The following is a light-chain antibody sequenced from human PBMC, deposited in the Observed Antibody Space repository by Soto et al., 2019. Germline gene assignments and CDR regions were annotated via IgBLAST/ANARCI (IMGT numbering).Light chain of an antibody. CDR1: TSDIGDSKY. V-gene: IGLV2-14*03. CDR3: RSYTSSGTVL. J-gene: IGLJ3*02. CDR2: DVS. Sequence: QSALTQPASVSGSPGQSITISCTGTTSDIGDSKYVSWYQQHPGKAPKLMIYDVSNRPSGVSNRFSGSKSGNTASLTISGLQAEDEADYYCRSYTSSGTVLFGGGTKLTVL.